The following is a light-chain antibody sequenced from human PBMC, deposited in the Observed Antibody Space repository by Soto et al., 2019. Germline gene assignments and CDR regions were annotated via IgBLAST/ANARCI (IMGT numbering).Light chain of an antibody. J-gene: IGKJ1*01. V-gene: IGKV3-20*01. CDR1: QTLGSGY. CDR3: QQYYTSPRT. Sequence: EIVLTQFPGTLSLSPGERATLSCRASQTLGSGYLACYQQKPGQAPRILIYAASSRATGIPDRFSGSGSGTDFTLSISRLEPEDFAVYYRQQYYTSPRTFGQGTKVDIK. CDR2: AAS.